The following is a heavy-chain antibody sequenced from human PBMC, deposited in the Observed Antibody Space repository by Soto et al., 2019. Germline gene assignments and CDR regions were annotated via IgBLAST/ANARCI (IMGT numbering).Heavy chain of an antibody. CDR1: GFTFSSYA. CDR3: AKFGLRYFDWLLTHQYLDY. CDR2: ISGSGGST. J-gene: IGHJ4*02. Sequence: PGGSLRLSCAASGFTFSSYAMSWVRQAPGKGLEWVSAISGSGGSTYYADSVKGRFTISRDNSKNTLYLQMNSLRAEDTAVYYCAKFGLRYFDWLLTHQYLDYWGQGTLVTVSS. D-gene: IGHD3-9*01. V-gene: IGHV3-23*01.